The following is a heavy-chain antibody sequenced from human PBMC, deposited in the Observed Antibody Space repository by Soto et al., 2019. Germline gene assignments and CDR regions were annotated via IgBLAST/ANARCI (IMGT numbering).Heavy chain of an antibody. J-gene: IGHJ4*02. CDR2: ISTYNGNT. CDR3: ARTDSRPQDLDY. CDR1: GYTFTSYG. D-gene: IGHD6-13*01. V-gene: IGHV1-18*01. Sequence: QVQLVQSGAEVKKPGASVKVSCKASGYTFTSYGITWVRQAPGQGLEWMGWISTYNGNTNYAQKLQGRVTMTTYTATRTAYIGLRSLRSDDTAVYYCARTDSRPQDLDYWGQGTLVTVSS.